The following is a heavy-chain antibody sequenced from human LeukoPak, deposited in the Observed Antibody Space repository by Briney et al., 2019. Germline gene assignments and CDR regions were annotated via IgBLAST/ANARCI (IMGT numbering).Heavy chain of an antibody. J-gene: IGHJ4*02. D-gene: IGHD3-22*01. V-gene: IGHV4-59*01. Sequence: PSETLSLTCTVSGGSISSYYWSWIRQPPGKGLEWIGYIYYSENTNYNPSLKSRVTISVDTSKNQFSLTLTSVIAADTAVYYCAGGNYYDSSGHPYHFHYWGQGTLVTVPS. CDR2: IYYSENT. CDR1: GGSISSYY. CDR3: AGGNYYDSSGHPYHFHY.